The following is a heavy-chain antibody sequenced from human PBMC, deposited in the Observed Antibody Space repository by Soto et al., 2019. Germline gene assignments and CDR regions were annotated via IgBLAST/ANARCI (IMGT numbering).Heavy chain of an antibody. CDR2: IIPIFGTA. Sequence: SVTVSCKASGGAFSSYAISWVRQAPGQGLEWMGGIIPIFGTANYAQKFQGRVTITADESTSTAYMELSSLRSEDTAVYYCARERGTHIVVVTASPGYFDYWGQGTLVTVSS. CDR3: ARERGTHIVVVTASPGYFDY. V-gene: IGHV1-69*13. D-gene: IGHD2-21*02. J-gene: IGHJ4*02. CDR1: GGAFSSYA.